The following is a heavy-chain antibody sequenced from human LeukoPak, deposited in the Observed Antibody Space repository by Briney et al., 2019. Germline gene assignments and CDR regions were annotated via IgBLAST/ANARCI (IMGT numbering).Heavy chain of an antibody. Sequence: GGSLRLSCAASGFTFSSYAMSWVRQTPGKGLEWVSTISGSGGSTYDADSVKGRFTISRDNSKNTLYLQMNSLRAEDTAVYYCARDQALIVGEVAFDIWGQGTMVTVSS. CDR1: GFTFSSYA. J-gene: IGHJ3*02. CDR2: ISGSGGST. D-gene: IGHD3-22*01. V-gene: IGHV3-23*01. CDR3: ARDQALIVGEVAFDI.